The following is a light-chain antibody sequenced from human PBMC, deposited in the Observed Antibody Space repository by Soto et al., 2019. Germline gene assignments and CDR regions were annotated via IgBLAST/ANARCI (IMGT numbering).Light chain of an antibody. J-gene: IGLJ2*01. CDR3: GTWDSSLSGVV. Sequence: QSVLTQAPSVSTAPGQKVTISCSGSSSNIGNNYVSWYQQLPGTAPKLLIYDNNKRPSGIPDRFSGSKSGTSATLGITGRQTGDEADYYCGTWDSSLSGVVFGGGTQLTVL. CDR2: DNN. V-gene: IGLV1-51*01. CDR1: SSNIGNNY.